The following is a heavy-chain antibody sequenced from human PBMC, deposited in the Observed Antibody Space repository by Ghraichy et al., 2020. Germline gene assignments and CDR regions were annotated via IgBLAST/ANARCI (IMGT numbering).Heavy chain of an antibody. Sequence: GESLNISCAASGFTFSDHYMDWVRQAPGKGLEWVGRTRNKANSYTTEYAPSVKGRFTISRDDSKNSLYLQMNSLKTEDTAVYYCARAGIAAAGSAFSFDYCRQGTLVTVSS. CDR2: TRNKANSYTT. D-gene: IGHD6-13*01. CDR3: ARAGIAAAGSAFSFDY. CDR1: GFTFSDHY. V-gene: IGHV3-72*01. J-gene: IGHJ4*02.